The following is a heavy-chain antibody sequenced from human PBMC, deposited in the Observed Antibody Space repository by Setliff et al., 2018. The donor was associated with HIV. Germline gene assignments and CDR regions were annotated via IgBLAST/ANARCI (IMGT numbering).Heavy chain of an antibody. CDR1: GGSISSGGYF. V-gene: IGHV4-31*03. D-gene: IGHD3-10*01. CDR2: IYYSGST. Sequence: SETLSLTCTVSGGSISSGGYFWSWIRQLPGKGPEWIGYIYYSGSTFYNPSLKSRVTISVDTAKNQFSLKLTSVTAADTAVYYCARAYGSERLNWFDPWGQGTLVTVSS. J-gene: IGHJ5*02. CDR3: ARAYGSERLNWFDP.